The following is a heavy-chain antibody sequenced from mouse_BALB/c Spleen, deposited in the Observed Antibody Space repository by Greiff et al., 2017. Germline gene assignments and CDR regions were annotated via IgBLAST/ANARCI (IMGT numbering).Heavy chain of an antibody. CDR1: GFTFSSYG. CDR2: ISSGGSYT. Sequence: EVQGVESGGDLVKPGGSLKLSCAASGFTFSSYGMSWVRQTPDKRLEWVATISSGGSYTYYPDSVKGRFTISRDNAKNTLYLQMSSLKSEDTAMYYCARHGDGSSWFAYWGQGTLVTVSA. V-gene: IGHV5-6*01. D-gene: IGHD1-1*01. CDR3: ARHGDGSSWFAY. J-gene: IGHJ3*01.